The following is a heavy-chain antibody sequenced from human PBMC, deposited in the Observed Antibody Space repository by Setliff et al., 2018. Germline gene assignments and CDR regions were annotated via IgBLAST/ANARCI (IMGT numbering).Heavy chain of an antibody. CDR1: GETLSESS. D-gene: IGHD6-19*01. J-gene: IGHJ4*02. CDR2: FDPEDGKT. CDR3: ARAGYSSGWLLDY. Sequence: GASVKVSCKVSGETLSESSKHWVRQAPGKGLEWMGGFDPEDGKTVYAQKFRDRVTMTVDESTSTAYMELSSLRSEDTAVYYCARAGYSSGWLLDYWGQGTLVTVSS. V-gene: IGHV1-24*01.